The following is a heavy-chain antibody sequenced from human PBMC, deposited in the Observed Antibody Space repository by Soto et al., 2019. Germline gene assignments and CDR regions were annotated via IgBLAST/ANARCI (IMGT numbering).Heavy chain of an antibody. Sequence: QLQLQESGSGQVKPSQTLSLTCAVSGGSIITGDFSWNWIRQPPGKGLEWVGYIYHEGSTYYNPSLKGRATISVDRSNNYFSLKLSSVTAADTGVYFCARGRSTSGYPNFDPWGQGTLVTVSS. CDR3: ARGRSTSGYPNFDP. V-gene: IGHV4-30-2*01. CDR1: GGSIITGDFS. J-gene: IGHJ5*02. D-gene: IGHD3-22*01. CDR2: IYHEGST.